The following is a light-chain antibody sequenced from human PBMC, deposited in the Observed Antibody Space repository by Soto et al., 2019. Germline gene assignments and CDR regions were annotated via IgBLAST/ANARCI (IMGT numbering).Light chain of an antibody. CDR2: GAS. V-gene: IGKV1-39*01. CDR3: QQSYSSPQT. J-gene: IGKJ1*01. Sequence: DIQMTQYPSSLSASVGDRVSITCRAGQSINRFLNWYQQKPGNAPKLLIFGASSLQSGVPSRFSGSGSGTDFTLTISSLQPEDFATYYCQQSYSSPQTFGQGTKVEIK. CDR1: QSINRF.